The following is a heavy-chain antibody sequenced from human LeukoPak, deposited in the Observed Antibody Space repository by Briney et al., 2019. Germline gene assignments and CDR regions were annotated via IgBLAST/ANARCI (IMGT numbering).Heavy chain of an antibody. Sequence: PSETLSVTCTVSGGSISSYYWSWIRQPPGKGLEWIGDIYYSGSTNYNPSLKSRVTISVDTSKNQFSLKLSSVTAADTAVYYCAREKSGIAVAGEAFDIWGQGTMVTVSS. J-gene: IGHJ3*02. CDR2: IYYSGST. D-gene: IGHD6-19*01. CDR1: GGSISSYY. CDR3: AREKSGIAVAGEAFDI. V-gene: IGHV4-59*01.